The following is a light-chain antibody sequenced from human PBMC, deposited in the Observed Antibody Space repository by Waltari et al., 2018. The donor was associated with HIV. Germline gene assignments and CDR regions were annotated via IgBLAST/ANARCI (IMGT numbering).Light chain of an antibody. CDR2: DAS. J-gene: IGKJ4*01. CDR3: QQRSNWPPAPT. Sequence: EIVLTKSPATLYLSPGDRATLSCRPSQGVNTYLAWYQQGSGQSPRLLIYDASVRATGIPARFSGSGSGTDFTLTISSLDPEDFAVYYCQQRSNWPPAPTFGGGTKVEIK. V-gene: IGKV3-11*01. CDR1: QGVNTY.